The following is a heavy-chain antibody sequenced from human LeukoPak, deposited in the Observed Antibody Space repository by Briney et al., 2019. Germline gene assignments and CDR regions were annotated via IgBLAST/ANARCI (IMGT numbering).Heavy chain of an antibody. V-gene: IGHV4-39*01. CDR3: ARQVVAAATTFDY. CDR2: IYYSGST. J-gene: IGHJ4*02. D-gene: IGHD2-15*01. CDR1: GGSISSSSYY. Sequence: PSETLSLTCTVSGGSISSSSYYWGWIRQPPGKGLEWIGSIYYSGSTYYNPSLKSRVTISVDTSKNQFSLKLSSVTAADTAVYYCARQVVAAATTFDYWGQGTLVTVSS.